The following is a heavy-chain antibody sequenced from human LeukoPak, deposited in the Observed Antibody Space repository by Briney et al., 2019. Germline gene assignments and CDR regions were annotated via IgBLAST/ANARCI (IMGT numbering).Heavy chain of an antibody. CDR1: GFTFNSYS. J-gene: IGHJ1*01. CDR2: ISSSSSHM. V-gene: IGHV3-21*01. D-gene: IGHD1-26*01. Sequence: GGSLGLSCAASGFTFNSYSMYWVRQAPGKGLEWVSSISSSSSHMFYADSVKGRFSISRDNAKNSLYLQMNSVRAEDTAVYYCVRDSGSSYGYYFLHWGQGTLVTVSS. CDR3: VRDSGSSYGYYFLH.